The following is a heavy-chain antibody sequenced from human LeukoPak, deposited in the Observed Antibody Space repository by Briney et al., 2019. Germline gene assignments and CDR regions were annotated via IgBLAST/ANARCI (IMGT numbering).Heavy chain of an antibody. CDR3: AKGDIAAVGTFDY. CDR1: GFTFSSYP. J-gene: IGHJ4*02. CDR2: ISGSGGNT. Sequence: PGGSLRLSCAASGFTFSSYPMTWVRQAPGKVLEWVSGISGSGGNTFHADSVRGRFTISRDNSKNTLYLQMNSLRAEDTAVYYCAKGDIAAVGTFDYWGQGTLVTVSS. V-gene: IGHV3-23*01. D-gene: IGHD6-13*01.